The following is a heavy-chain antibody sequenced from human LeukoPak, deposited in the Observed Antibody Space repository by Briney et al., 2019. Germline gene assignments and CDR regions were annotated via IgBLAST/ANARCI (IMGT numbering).Heavy chain of an antibody. CDR2: IWYDGSNK. J-gene: IGHJ4*02. CDR3: ARGLFDSSGYYPDY. CDR1: GFTFSSYG. V-gene: IGHV3-33*01. D-gene: IGHD3-22*01. Sequence: AGRSLRLSCAASGFTFSSYGMHWVRQAPGKGLEWVAVIWYDGSNKYYADSVKGRFTISRDNSKNTLYLQMNSLRAEDTAVYYCARGLFDSSGYYPDYWGQGTLVTVSS.